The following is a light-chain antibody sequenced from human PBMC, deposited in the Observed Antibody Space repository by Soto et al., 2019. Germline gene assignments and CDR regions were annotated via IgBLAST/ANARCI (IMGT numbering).Light chain of an antibody. Sequence: EIVLTQSPATLSLSPGERATISCRASQRVSSYLAWYQQKPGQAPRLLIYDASNRATGIPARFSGSGSGTDFTLTISSLEPEDFAVYYCQQRSNWPPTWTFGQGTKVEIK. J-gene: IGKJ1*01. CDR2: DAS. V-gene: IGKV3-11*01. CDR3: QQRSNWPPTWT. CDR1: QRVSSY.